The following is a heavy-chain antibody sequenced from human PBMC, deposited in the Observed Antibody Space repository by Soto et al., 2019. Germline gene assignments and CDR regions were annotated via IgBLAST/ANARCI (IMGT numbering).Heavy chain of an antibody. V-gene: IGHV1-3*01. Sequence: ASVKVSCKASGYTFTSYAMHWVRQAPGQRLEWMGWINAGNGNTKYSQKFQGRVTITRDTSASTAYMELSSLRSEDTAVYYCASGGILTGYRQYFDYWGQGTLVTVSS. CDR2: INAGNGNT. D-gene: IGHD3-9*01. CDR3: ASGGILTGYRQYFDY. J-gene: IGHJ4*02. CDR1: GYTFTSYA.